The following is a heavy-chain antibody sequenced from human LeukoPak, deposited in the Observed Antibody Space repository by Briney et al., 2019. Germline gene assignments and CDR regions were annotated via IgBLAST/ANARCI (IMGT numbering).Heavy chain of an antibody. J-gene: IGHJ4*02. CDR1: GFTFSSHG. Sequence: PGGSLRLSCVASGFTFSSHGMNWVRQAPGKGLEWVSGIIPSGHTTYYADSVRGRFTISRDNSKNTLFLQMNSVRAEDTAVYYCAKAGDYYGSGSFFPYDYWGQGTLVTVSS. CDR2: IIPSGHTT. D-gene: IGHD3-10*01. V-gene: IGHV3-23*01. CDR3: AKAGDYYGSGSFFPYDY.